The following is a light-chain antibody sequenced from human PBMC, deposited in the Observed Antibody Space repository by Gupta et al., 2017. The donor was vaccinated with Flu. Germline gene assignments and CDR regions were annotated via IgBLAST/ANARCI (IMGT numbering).Light chain of an antibody. CDR2: AAS. CDR3: QNYNSAPRT. J-gene: IGKJ1*01. Sequence: PSALYASVGDRVTITWRASQDNRNYLAWFQQKPGKVPQLLIYAASTLQSGVPSRFSGSGSGTDFALTISSLESEDVATYYCQNYNSAPRTFGQGTKVEIK. V-gene: IGKV1-27*01. CDR1: QDNRNY.